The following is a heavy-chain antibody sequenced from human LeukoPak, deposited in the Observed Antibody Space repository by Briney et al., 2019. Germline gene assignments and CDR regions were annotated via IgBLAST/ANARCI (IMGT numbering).Heavy chain of an antibody. D-gene: IGHD6-25*01. CDR3: AKETTFRAASGDYFDY. CDR1: GCTFSSFA. V-gene: IGHV3-23*01. CDR2: ISGSGGST. J-gene: IGHJ4*02. Sequence: GGSLRLSCAASGCTFSSFAMNWVRQAPGKGLEWVSAISGSGGSTYYADSVKGRFTISRDNSKNTLYLQMNSLRAEDTAVYYCAKETTFRAASGDYFDYWGQGTLVTVSS.